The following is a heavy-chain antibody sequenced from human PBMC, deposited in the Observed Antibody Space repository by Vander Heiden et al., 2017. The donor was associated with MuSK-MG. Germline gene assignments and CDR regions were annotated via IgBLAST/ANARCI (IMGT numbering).Heavy chain of an antibody. V-gene: IGHV3-30*09. CDR3: ARDKVTTRNYYFYYMDV. D-gene: IGHD2-21*02. J-gene: IGHJ6*03. CDR2: ISYDGGHT. Sequence: CVVSGFTFSTSIMHWVRQAPGKGLEWVAAISYDGGHTFYADSVKGRFAISRDNSKNTLFLQLNTVRSEDSAVYYCARDKVTTRNYYFYYMDVWGRVTPVTVSS. CDR1: GFTFSTSI.